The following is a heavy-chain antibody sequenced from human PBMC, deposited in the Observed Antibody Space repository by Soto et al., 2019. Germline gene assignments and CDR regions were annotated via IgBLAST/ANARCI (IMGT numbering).Heavy chain of an antibody. V-gene: IGHV3-7*03. CDR2: IKHDGNEK. D-gene: IGHD2-21*02. CDR3: ARDKMAYCSGDCYAGSYYYGMGV. J-gene: IGHJ6*02. Sequence: GGSLRLSCAASGFTLSSYWMTWVRQAPGKGLEWVANIKHDGNEKYYVDSVKGRFTISRDNAKNSLYLQINSLRAEDTAVYYCARDKMAYCSGDCYAGSYYYGMGVWGQGTTVTVSS. CDR1: GFTLSSYW.